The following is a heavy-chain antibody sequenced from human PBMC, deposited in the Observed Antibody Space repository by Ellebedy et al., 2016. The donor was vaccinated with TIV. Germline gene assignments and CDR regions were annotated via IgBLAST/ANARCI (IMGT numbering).Heavy chain of an antibody. CDR1: GFTFSSYW. CDR2: INSDGSST. V-gene: IGHV3-74*01. Sequence: GESLKISXAASGFTFSSYWMHWVRQAPGKGLVWVSRINSDGSSTSYADSVKGRFTISRDNSKNTLYLQMNSLRAEDTAVYYCAKEPGYSYGLMSGWGQGTLVTVSS. J-gene: IGHJ4*02. CDR3: AKEPGYSYGLMSG. D-gene: IGHD5-18*01.